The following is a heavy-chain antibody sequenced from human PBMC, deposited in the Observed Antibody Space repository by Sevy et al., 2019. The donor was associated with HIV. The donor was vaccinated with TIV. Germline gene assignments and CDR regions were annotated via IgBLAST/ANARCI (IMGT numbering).Heavy chain of an antibody. CDR1: GFTFSSYS. CDR2: ISSSSSYI. J-gene: IGHJ3*02. Sequence: GGSLRLSCAASGFTFSSYSMNWVRQAPGKGLEWVSSISSSSSYIYDADSVKGRFTISRDNATNSLYLQMNSLRAEDTAVYYCARDRAIVGATGAFDIWGQGTTVTVSS. V-gene: IGHV3-21*01. D-gene: IGHD1-26*01. CDR3: ARDRAIVGATGAFDI.